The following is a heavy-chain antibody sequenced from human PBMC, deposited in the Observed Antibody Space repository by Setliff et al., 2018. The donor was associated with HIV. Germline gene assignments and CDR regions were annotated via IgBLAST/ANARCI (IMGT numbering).Heavy chain of an antibody. CDR1: GYSISSGYY. CDR2: INHSEST. Sequence: TLSLTCAVSGYSISSGYYWGWIRQPPGKGLEWIGEINHSESTNYNPSLKSRVTISVDTSKNQFSLRLSSVTAADTAVYYCVRVSCSSWYSIPRNYYYSMDVWGKGTTVTVSS. J-gene: IGHJ6*03. CDR3: VRVSCSSWYSIPRNYYYSMDV. D-gene: IGHD6-13*01. V-gene: IGHV4-38-2*01.